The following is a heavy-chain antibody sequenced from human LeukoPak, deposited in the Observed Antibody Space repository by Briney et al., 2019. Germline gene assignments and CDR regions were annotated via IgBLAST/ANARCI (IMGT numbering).Heavy chain of an antibody. CDR1: GFTFSSYS. D-gene: IGHD3-3*01. Sequence: GRSLRLSCAASGFTFSSYSMNWVRQAPGKGLEWVSSISSSSSYIYYADSVKGRFTISRDNAKNSLYLQMNSLRAEDTALYYCAKVNDFDQLDYWGQGTLVTVSS. CDR2: ISSSSSYI. J-gene: IGHJ4*02. V-gene: IGHV3-21*04. CDR3: AKVNDFDQLDY.